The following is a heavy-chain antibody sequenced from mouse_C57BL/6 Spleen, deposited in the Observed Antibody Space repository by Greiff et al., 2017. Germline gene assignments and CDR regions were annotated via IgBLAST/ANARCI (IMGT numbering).Heavy chain of an antibody. CDR1: GYTFTSYG. V-gene: IGHV1-81*01. Sequence: QVQLQQSGAELARPGASVKLSCKASGYTFTSYGISWVKQRTGQGLEWIGEIYPRSGNTYYNEKSKGKATLTADKSSSTAYMELRSLTSEDSAVYFCAREDNYYGSSVYWYFDVWGTGTTVTVSS. J-gene: IGHJ1*03. CDR2: IYPRSGNT. CDR3: AREDNYYGSSVYWYFDV. D-gene: IGHD1-1*01.